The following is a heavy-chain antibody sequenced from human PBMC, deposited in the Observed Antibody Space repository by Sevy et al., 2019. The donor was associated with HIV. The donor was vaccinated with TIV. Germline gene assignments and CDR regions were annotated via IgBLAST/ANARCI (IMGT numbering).Heavy chain of an antibody. CDR2: INHSGST. CDR3: ARVAWYYDSSGYSRREYFDY. J-gene: IGHJ4*02. CDR1: GGSFSGYY. D-gene: IGHD3-22*01. V-gene: IGHV4-34*01. Sequence: SETLSLTCAVYGGSFSGYYWSWIRQPPGKGLEWIGEINHSGSTNYNPSLKSRVTISVDTSKNQFSLKLSSVTAADTAVYYCARVAWYYDSSGYSRREYFDYWGQRTLVTVSS.